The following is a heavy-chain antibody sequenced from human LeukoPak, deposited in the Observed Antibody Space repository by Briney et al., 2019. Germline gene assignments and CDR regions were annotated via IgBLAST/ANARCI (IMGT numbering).Heavy chain of an antibody. CDR2: IYYSGST. J-gene: IGHJ4*02. V-gene: IGHV4-39*07. Sequence: SETLSLTCTVSGGSISSSSYYWGWIRQPPGKGLEWIGSIYYSGSTYYNPSLKSRVTISVDTSKNQFSLKLSSVTAADTAVYYCARDRFGLRYFDWRLDYFDYWGQGTLVTVSS. CDR3: ARDRFGLRYFDWRLDYFDY. D-gene: IGHD3-9*01. CDR1: GGSISSSSYY.